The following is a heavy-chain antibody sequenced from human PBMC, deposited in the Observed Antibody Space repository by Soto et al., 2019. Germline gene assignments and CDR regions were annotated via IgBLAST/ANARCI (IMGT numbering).Heavy chain of an antibody. CDR3: TRDPDGITDFDH. Sequence: WGSLRLSCAASGFTCSSYWMHWVRQAPGKGLVWVSRINSDGSSTSYADSVKGRFTISRDNAKNTLYLQMDSLRAEDMALYYSTRDPDGITDFDHWGQGTLVTVSS. CDR1: GFTCSSYW. D-gene: IGHD1-20*01. V-gene: IGHV3-74*01. J-gene: IGHJ4*02. CDR2: INSDGSST.